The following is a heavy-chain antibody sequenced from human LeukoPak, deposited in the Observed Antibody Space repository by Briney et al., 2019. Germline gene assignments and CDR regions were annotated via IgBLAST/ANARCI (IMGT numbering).Heavy chain of an antibody. CDR2: IKYDASST. CDR3: ARRYYDSRGDAFDI. Sequence: GGSLRLSCADSGFTFSSHWMHWVRQAPGKGLAWVSRIKYDASSTSYADSVKGRFTISRDNAKNSLYLQMNSLRAEDTAVYYCARRYYDSRGDAFDIWGQGTMVTVSS. V-gene: IGHV3-74*01. D-gene: IGHD3-22*01. J-gene: IGHJ3*02. CDR1: GFTFSSHW.